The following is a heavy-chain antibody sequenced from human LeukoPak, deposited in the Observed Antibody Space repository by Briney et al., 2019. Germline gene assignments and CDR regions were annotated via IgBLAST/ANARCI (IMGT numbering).Heavy chain of an antibody. V-gene: IGHV3-23*01. D-gene: IGHD6-13*01. J-gene: IGHJ4*02. CDR2: TSSNGGST. Sequence: GGSLRLSCAASGFTFTSYAMTWVRQAPGKGLEWVSSTSSNGGSTYYADSVKGRFTISRANSKSTVYLQMNSLRAEDTALYYCARDHRLAAAFDYWGQGALVTVSS. CDR1: GFTFTSYA. CDR3: ARDHRLAAAFDY.